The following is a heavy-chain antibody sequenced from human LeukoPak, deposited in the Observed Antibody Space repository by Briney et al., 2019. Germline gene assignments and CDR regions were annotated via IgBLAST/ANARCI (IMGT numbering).Heavy chain of an antibody. CDR3: ARGQQVSSWPYYSDY. CDR2: INHSGST. CDR1: GGSFSGYY. J-gene: IGHJ4*02. Sequence: PSETLSLTCAVYGGSFSGYYWSWIRQPPGKGLEWIGEINHSGSTNYNPSLKSRVTISVDTSKNQFSLKLSSVTAADTAVYYCARGQQVSSWPYYSDYWGQGTLVTVSS. D-gene: IGHD6-13*01. V-gene: IGHV4-34*01.